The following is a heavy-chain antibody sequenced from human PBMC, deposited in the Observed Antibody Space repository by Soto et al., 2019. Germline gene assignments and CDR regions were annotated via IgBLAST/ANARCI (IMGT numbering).Heavy chain of an antibody. D-gene: IGHD3-10*01. CDR2: IIPIFGTA. V-gene: IGHV1-69*13. J-gene: IGHJ6*02. Sequence: GASVKVSCKASGGTFSSYAISWVRQAPGQGLEWMGGIIPIFGTANYAQKFQGRVTITADESTSTAYMELSSLRSEDTAVYYCARDRGLGSGSYYYYYGMDVWGQGTTVTVYS. CDR3: ARDRGLGSGSYYYYYGMDV. CDR1: GGTFSSYA.